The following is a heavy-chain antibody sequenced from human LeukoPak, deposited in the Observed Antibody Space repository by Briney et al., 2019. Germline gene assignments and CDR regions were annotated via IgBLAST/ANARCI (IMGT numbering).Heavy chain of an antibody. J-gene: IGHJ5*02. CDR2: INPNSGGT. D-gene: IGHD6-25*01. CDR3: ARAWGVAAMNWFDP. Sequence: ASVKVSCKASGYTFTGHYMHWVRQAPGQGLEWMGWINPNSGGTNYAQKFQGRVTMTRDTSISTAYMELSRLRSDDTAVYYCARAWGVAAMNWFDPWGQGTLVTVSS. V-gene: IGHV1-2*02. CDR1: GYTFTGHY.